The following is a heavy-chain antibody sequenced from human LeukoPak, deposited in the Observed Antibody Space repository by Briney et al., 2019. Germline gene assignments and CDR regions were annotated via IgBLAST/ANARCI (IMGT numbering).Heavy chain of an antibody. CDR2: IIPILGIA. Sequence: ASVTVSFKASGGTFSSYAISWVRQAPGQGLEWMGRIIPILGIANYAQKFQGRVTITADKSTSTAYMELSSLRSEDTAVYYCARGISSGYSDYWGQGTLVTVSS. D-gene: IGHD3-22*01. CDR3: ARGISSGYSDY. J-gene: IGHJ4*02. CDR1: GGTFSSYA. V-gene: IGHV1-69*04.